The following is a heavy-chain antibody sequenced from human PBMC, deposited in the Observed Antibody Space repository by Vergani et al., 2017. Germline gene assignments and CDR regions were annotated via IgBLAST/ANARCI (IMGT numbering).Heavy chain of an antibody. J-gene: IGHJ6*02. Sequence: QVQLQESGPGLVKPSETLFLTCTVSGGSISSYYWSWIRQPPGKGLEWIGYIYYSGSTNYNPSLKSRVTISVDTSKNQFALKLSSVTAADTAVYYCARAPYGDYDYYGMDVWGQGTTVTVSS. CDR1: GGSISSYY. V-gene: IGHV4-59*01. CDR2: IYYSGST. CDR3: ARAPYGDYDYYGMDV. D-gene: IGHD4-17*01.